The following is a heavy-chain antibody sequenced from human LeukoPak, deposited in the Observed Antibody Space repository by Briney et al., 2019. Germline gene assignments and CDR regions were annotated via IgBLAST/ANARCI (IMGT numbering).Heavy chain of an antibody. J-gene: IGHJ3*01. CDR3: ARDFPAHFGAFDV. D-gene: IGHD3-3*01. CDR1: GFTFANYW. Sequence: PGGSLRLSCAASGFTFANYWMSWVRQAPGKGLEWVANVKQDGTDNYYVDSVRGRFTISRDNAKSSLFLQMNSLRVDDTAVYYCARDFPAHFGAFDVWGQGTMVTVSS. V-gene: IGHV3-7*01. CDR2: VKQDGTDN.